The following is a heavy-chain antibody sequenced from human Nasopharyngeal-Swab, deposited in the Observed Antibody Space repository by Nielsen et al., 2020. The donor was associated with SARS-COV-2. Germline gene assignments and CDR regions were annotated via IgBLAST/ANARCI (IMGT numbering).Heavy chain of an antibody. Sequence: GESLKISCAASGFTFSSYGMHWVRQAPGKGLEWVAVIWYDGSNKYYADSVKGRFTISRDNAKNSLYLQMNSLRAEDTAVYYCARDRVKLIAAAATYFDYWGQGTLVTVSS. CDR2: IWYDGSNK. V-gene: IGHV3-33*01. J-gene: IGHJ4*02. CDR1: GFTFSSYG. CDR3: ARDRVKLIAAAATYFDY. D-gene: IGHD6-13*01.